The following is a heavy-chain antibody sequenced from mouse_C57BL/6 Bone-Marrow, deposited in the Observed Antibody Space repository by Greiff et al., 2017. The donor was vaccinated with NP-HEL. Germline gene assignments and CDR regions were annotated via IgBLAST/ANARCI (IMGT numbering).Heavy chain of an antibody. CDR2: IDPSDSYT. D-gene: IGHD1-1*01. J-gene: IGHJ2*01. CDR1: GYTFTSYW. CDR3: ARRFTTVVATRDYFDY. V-gene: IGHV1-69*01. Sequence: QVQLQQPGAELVMPGASVKLSCKASGYTFTSYWMHWVKQRPGQGLEWIGEIDPSDSYTNYNQKFKGKSTLTVDKSPSTAYMQLSSLTSEDSAVYYCARRFTTVVATRDYFDYWGQGTTLTVSS.